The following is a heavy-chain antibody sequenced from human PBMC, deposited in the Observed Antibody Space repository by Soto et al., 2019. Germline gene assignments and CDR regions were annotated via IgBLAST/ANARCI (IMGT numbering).Heavy chain of an antibody. J-gene: IGHJ4*02. CDR2: IYYSGST. CDR3: ARDRPYCSGAGSFYFDY. D-gene: IGHD2-15*01. Sequence: SETLSLTCTVSGGSISSYYWSWIRQPPGKGLEWIGYIYYSGSTNYNPSLKSRVTISVDTSKNQFSLKLSSVTAADTAVYYCARDRPYCSGAGSFYFDYWGQGTLVTVSS. V-gene: IGHV4-59*01. CDR1: GGSISSYY.